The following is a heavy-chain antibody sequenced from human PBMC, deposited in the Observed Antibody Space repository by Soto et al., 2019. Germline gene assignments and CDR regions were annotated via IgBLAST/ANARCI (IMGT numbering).Heavy chain of an antibody. CDR2: ISDSDGTT. Sequence: GGSLRLSCEASGFIFSSYSMSWVRQAPGKXLEWVSTISDSDGTTDFADSVKGRFTVARDNSRSTLYLQMNSLRAEDTAVYYCAKRVVPGAEDYYYFAMDVWGQGTTVTVSS. CDR3: AKRVVPGAEDYYYFAMDV. D-gene: IGHD2-2*01. J-gene: IGHJ6*02. V-gene: IGHV3-23*01. CDR1: GFIFSSYS.